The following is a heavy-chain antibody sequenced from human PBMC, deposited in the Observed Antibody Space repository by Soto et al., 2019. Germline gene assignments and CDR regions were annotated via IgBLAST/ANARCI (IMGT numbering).Heavy chain of an antibody. CDR3: VKGGWLDF. Sequence: GGSLRLSCSSSGFPFSSYAMHWVRQAPGKGLEYVSAISSNGGSTYYADSVKGRFTISRDNSKHTLYLQMNSLTAEDTAVYACVKGGWLDFWGQGTLVTVSS. CDR2: ISSNGGST. CDR1: GFPFSSYA. J-gene: IGHJ5*01. V-gene: IGHV3-64*04. D-gene: IGHD3-16*01.